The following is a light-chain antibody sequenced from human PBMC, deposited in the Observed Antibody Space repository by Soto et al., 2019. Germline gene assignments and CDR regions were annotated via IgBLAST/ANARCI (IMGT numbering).Light chain of an antibody. CDR3: KQRNKWPPVT. Sequence: EIGCTQAVSSGTFSAGERATLSCRASQCVSSGYVAWYQQKPGQSPRLLIYDGSKRATGIPARFSGSGSGTDFTLTISSLEPEDFAAYFCKQRNKWPPVTFGGGTKVDIK. J-gene: IGKJ4*01. V-gene: IGKV3-11*01. CDR1: QCVSSGY. CDR2: DGS.